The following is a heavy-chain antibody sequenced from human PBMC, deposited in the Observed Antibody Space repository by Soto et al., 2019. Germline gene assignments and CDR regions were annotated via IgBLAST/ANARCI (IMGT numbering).Heavy chain of an antibody. V-gene: IGHV3-23*01. J-gene: IGHJ4*02. Sequence: SGGGLVQPGGSLRLSCAASGFTLSSYAMTWVRQAPGKGLEWVSVISDSDNATYYADSVKGRLTISRDNSKNTLYLQLNSLRAEDTAVYYCAKGVSSSAWSASDSWGQGTLVTVSA. CDR1: GFTLSSYA. CDR2: ISDSDNAT. CDR3: AKGVSSSAWSASDS. D-gene: IGHD6-19*01.